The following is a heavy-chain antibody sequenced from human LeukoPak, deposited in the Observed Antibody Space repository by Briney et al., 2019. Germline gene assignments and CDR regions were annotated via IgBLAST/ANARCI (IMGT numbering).Heavy chain of an antibody. CDR3: ARGPYDYGDYVSDY. J-gene: IGHJ4*02. D-gene: IGHD4-17*01. CDR1: GFTFSSYW. CDR2: INSDGSST. V-gene: IGHV3-74*01. Sequence: GGSLRLSCAASGFTFSSYWMHWVRQAPGKGLVWVSRINSDGSSTSYADSVKGRFTISRDNAKNTLYLQMNGLRAEDTAVYYCARGPYDYGDYVSDYWGQGTLVTVSS.